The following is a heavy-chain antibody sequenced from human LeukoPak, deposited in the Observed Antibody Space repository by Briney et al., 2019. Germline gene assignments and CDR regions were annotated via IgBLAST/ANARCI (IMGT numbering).Heavy chain of an antibody. D-gene: IGHD2-2*01. V-gene: IGHV1-69*01. CDR2: IIPIFGTA. CDR1: GGTFSSYA. J-gene: IGHJ4*02. CDR3: ARPRYCSSTSCYRYFDY. Sequence: GSSVKVSCKASGGTFSSYAISWVRQAPGQGLEWMGGIIPIFGTANYAQKFQGRVTITADESTSTAYMELSSLRSEDTAVYYCARPRYCSSTSCYRYFDYWGQGTLVTVSS.